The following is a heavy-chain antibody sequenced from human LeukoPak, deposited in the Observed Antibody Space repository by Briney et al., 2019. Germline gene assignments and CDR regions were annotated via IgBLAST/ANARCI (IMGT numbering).Heavy chain of an antibody. V-gene: IGHV3-48*03. CDR3: ARDLWYSGSRAPPRAFDI. D-gene: IGHD1-26*01. CDR1: GFTFSSYE. Sequence: GGSLRLSCAASGFTFSSYEMNWVRQAPGRGLEGVSFNSSSGRTMYYADSMKGRYTVSRDNAKTSVYLQMNSLRAEDTAVYYCARDLWYSGSRAPPRAFDIWGQGTMVTVSS. CDR2: NSSSGRTM. J-gene: IGHJ3*02.